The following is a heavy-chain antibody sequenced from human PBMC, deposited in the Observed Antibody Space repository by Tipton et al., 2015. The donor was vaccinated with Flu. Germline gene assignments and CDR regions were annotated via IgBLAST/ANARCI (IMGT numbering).Heavy chain of an antibody. Sequence: QMQLVQSGAEVKKPGASVKVSCKASGYTFTDYYLHWVRQAPGQGLEWMGWINPNSGGTKYPQNFQGRVTMTRDTSIGAAYMDLSRLRSDDTAVHYCARESIVVTGIDAFDIWGQGTMVTVSS. CDR1: GYTFTDYY. CDR2: INPNSGGT. V-gene: IGHV1-2*02. D-gene: IGHD3-22*01. CDR3: ARESIVVTGIDAFDI. J-gene: IGHJ3*02.